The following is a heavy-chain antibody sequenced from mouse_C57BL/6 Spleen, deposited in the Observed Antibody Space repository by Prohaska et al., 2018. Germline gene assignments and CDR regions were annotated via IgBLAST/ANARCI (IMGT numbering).Heavy chain of an antibody. CDR2: INPNNGGT. J-gene: IGHJ2*01. Sequence: HGKSLEWIGDINPNNGGTSYNQKFKGKATLTVDKSSSTAYMELRSLTSEDSAVYYCAQDSSGSFDYWGQGTTLTVSS. V-gene: IGHV1-26*01. CDR3: AQDSSGSFDY. D-gene: IGHD3-2*02.